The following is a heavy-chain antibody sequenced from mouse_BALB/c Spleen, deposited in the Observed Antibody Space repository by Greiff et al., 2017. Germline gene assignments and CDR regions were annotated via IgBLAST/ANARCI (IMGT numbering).Heavy chain of an antibody. V-gene: IGHV2-2*02. CDR2: IWSGGST. J-gene: IGHJ4*01. D-gene: IGHD1-1*01. Sequence: QVQLKQSGPGLVQPSQSLSITCTVSGFSLTSYGVHWVRQSPGKGLEWLGVIWSGGSTDYNAAFISRLSISKDNSKSQVFFKMNSLQANDTAIYYCARNRHYYGRYAMDYWGQGTSVTVSS. CDR1: GFSLTSYG. CDR3: ARNRHYYGRYAMDY.